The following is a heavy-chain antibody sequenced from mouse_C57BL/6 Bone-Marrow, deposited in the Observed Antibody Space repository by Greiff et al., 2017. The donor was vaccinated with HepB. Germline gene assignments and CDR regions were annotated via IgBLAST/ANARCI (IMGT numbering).Heavy chain of an antibody. CDR1: GFNIKDDY. D-gene: IGHD1-1*01. Sequence: EVMLVESGAELVRPGASVKLSCTASGFNIKDDYMHWVKQRPEQGLEWIGWIDPENGDTEYASKFQGKATITADTSSNTAYLQLSSLTSEYTAVYYCTTEGPYYYGSSYAWFADWGQGTLVTVSA. V-gene: IGHV14-4*01. CDR3: TTEGPYYYGSSYAWFAD. CDR2: IDPENGDT. J-gene: IGHJ3*01.